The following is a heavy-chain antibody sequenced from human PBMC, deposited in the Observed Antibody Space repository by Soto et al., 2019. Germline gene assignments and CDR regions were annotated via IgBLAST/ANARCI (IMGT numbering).Heavy chain of an antibody. Sequence: AASVKVSCKASGYTFTSYAMHWVRQAPGQRLEWMGWINAGNGNTKYSQKFQGRVTITRDTSASTAYMELSSLRSEDTAVYYCARDRRIRYCSGGSCFQSPPYGMDVWGQGTTVTVSS. D-gene: IGHD2-15*01. CDR2: INAGNGNT. J-gene: IGHJ6*02. V-gene: IGHV1-3*01. CDR1: GYTFTSYA. CDR3: ARDRRIRYCSGGSCFQSPPYGMDV.